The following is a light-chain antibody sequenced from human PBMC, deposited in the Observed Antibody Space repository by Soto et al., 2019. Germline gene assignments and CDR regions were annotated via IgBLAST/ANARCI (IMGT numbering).Light chain of an antibody. J-gene: IGLJ1*01. CDR1: NSNIGSHT. Sequence: QSVLTQPPSASGTPGQRVTISCSGSNSNIGSHTVNWYQQLPGTAPKLLIYSNSQRPLGVPVRFSGSKSGNSASLAISGLQSEDEADYYCASWDDNLQVFGLGTKLTVL. CDR3: ASWDDNLQV. V-gene: IGLV1-44*01. CDR2: SNS.